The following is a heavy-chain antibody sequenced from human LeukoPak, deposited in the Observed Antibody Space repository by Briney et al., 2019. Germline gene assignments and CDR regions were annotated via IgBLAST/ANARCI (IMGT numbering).Heavy chain of an antibody. D-gene: IGHD6-19*01. J-gene: IGHJ4*02. CDR3: ARASTDNAGWHRGSFDY. Sequence: GESLKISCQTSGYSITNYWIGWVRQMPGKGLEWMGIIYPGDSDSRYSPSFQGQVTISANKSVSTAYLQWSSLRASDSAIYYCARASTDNAGWHRGSFDYWGQGTLVTVSS. CDR2: IYPGDSDS. V-gene: IGHV5-51*01. CDR1: GYSITNYW.